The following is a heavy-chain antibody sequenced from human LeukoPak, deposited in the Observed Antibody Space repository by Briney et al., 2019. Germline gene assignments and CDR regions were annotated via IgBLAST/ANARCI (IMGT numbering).Heavy chain of an antibody. CDR3: ATAHKYSSSWYNNYYGMDV. CDR2: INNDGSST. Sequence: PGGSLRLSCAASGFIFSDHWMHWARQAPGKGLVWLSRINNDGSSTIYADSVKGRFTFSRDNAENTLFLEMSSLRAEDTAVYYCATAHKYSSSWYNNYYGMDVWGQGTTVTVSS. V-gene: IGHV3-74*01. J-gene: IGHJ6*02. CDR1: GFIFSDHW. D-gene: IGHD6-13*01.